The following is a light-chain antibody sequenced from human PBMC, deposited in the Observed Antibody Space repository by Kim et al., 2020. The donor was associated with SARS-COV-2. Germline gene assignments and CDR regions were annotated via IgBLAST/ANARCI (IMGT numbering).Light chain of an antibody. Sequence: SVSPGQTASITCSGDKLGDKNVCWYQQKPGQAPILVIYQDRKRPSGIPERFSGSNSGSTATLTISGTQAMDEADYYCQAWDNTTVVFGGGTKLTVL. CDR2: QDR. CDR1: KLGDKN. J-gene: IGLJ2*01. CDR3: QAWDNTTVV. V-gene: IGLV3-1*01.